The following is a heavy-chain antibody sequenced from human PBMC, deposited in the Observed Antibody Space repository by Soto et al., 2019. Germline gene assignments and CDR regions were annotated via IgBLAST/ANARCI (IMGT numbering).Heavy chain of an antibody. V-gene: IGHV3-53*01. J-gene: IGHJ3*01. CDR1: GFTFSSYD. Sequence: EVQLVESGGGLIQPGGSLRLSCEASGFTFSSYDMNWVRQAPGKGLEWVSLIWTSGSTAYADSVKGRFTISRDNSKSALYLHVGSLRAEDTAVCYCATRPLLRGAPWGQGTMVTVSS. CDR2: IWTSGST. CDR3: ATRPLLRGAP. D-gene: IGHD3-16*01.